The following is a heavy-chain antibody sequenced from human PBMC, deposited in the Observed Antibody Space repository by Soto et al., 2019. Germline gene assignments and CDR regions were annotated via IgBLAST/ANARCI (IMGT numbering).Heavy chain of an antibody. Sequence: ASVKVSCKASGYTFTSYGISWVRQAPGQGLEWMGWISAYNGNTNYAQKLQGRVTMTTDTSTSTAYMELRSLRSDDTAVYYCARRMAGWAAAETNDYWGQGTLVTVSS. CDR3: ARRMAGWAAAETNDY. CDR2: ISAYNGNT. D-gene: IGHD6-13*01. J-gene: IGHJ4*02. V-gene: IGHV1-18*01. CDR1: GYTFTSYG.